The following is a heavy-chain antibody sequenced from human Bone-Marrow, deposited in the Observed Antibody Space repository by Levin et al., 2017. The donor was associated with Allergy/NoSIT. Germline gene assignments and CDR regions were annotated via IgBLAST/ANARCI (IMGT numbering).Heavy chain of an antibody. J-gene: IGHJ1*01. V-gene: IGHV1-69*06. Sequence: KISCKASGGTFSSYAISWVRQAPGQGLEWMGGIIPIFGTANYAQKFQGRVTITADKSTSTAYMELSSLRSEDTAVYYCARDGAYYYDSSGYYSYFQHWGQGTLVTVSS. D-gene: IGHD3-22*01. CDR2: IIPIFGTA. CDR1: GGTFSSYA. CDR3: ARDGAYYYDSSGYYSYFQH.